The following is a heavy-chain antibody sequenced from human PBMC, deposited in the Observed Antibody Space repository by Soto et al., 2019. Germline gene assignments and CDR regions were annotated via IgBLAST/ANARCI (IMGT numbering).Heavy chain of an antibody. V-gene: IGHV1-69*02. CDR3: ARGLEYCSSTSCSDY. J-gene: IGHJ4*02. CDR1: GGTFSSYT. D-gene: IGHD2-2*01. Sequence: QVQLVQSGAEGKKPGSSVKVSCKASGGTFSSYTISWVRQAPGQGLEWMGRIIPILGIANYAQKFQGRVTITADKSTSTAYMELSSLRSEDTAVYYCARGLEYCSSTSCSDYWGQGTLVTVSS. CDR2: IIPILGIA.